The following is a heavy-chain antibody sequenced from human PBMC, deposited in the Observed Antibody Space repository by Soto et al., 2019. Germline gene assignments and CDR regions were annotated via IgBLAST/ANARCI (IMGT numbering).Heavy chain of an antibody. CDR3: VSSESPRLLRHSSFDT. V-gene: IGHV3-21*01. CDR2: ITTSSAYI. Sequence: EVQLVESGGGLVKPGGSLRLSCAASVFTFNTYDMNWVCQAPGKGLEWVSSITTSSAYINYADSQKGRIPISGDNAKNTLILQMISLRAEDTAVYYCVSSESPRLLRHSSFDTWGQGTLVTVSS. D-gene: IGHD2-21*01. CDR1: VFTFNTYD. J-gene: IGHJ5*02.